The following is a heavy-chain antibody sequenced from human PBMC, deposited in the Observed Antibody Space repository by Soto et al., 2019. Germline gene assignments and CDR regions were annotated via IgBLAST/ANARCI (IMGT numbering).Heavy chain of an antibody. J-gene: IGHJ6*02. Sequence: QVQLVQSGAEVKKPGASVTVSCKTSGYTFSNYGINWVRQAPGQGLEWMGWISGYNGNTNYAQTVQGRVTLNTYTSTGTVYMELRSLKSDDTAIYYCSRFIMVGGWFDPNYYHGMDVWGQGTTVTVSS. CDR1: GYTFSNYG. D-gene: IGHD6-19*01. CDR2: ISGYNGNT. V-gene: IGHV1-18*01. CDR3: SRFIMVGGWFDPNYYHGMDV.